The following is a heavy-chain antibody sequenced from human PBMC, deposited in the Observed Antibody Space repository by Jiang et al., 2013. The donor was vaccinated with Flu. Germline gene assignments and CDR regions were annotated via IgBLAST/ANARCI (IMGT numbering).Heavy chain of an antibody. Sequence: SGAEVKKPGASVKVSCKASGYTFTSYGIAWVRQAPGQGLEWMGWISGYSGNTNYAQKLQGRVTMTTDTSTSTAYMELRSLRSDDTAVYYCARLRQTTMVRGPDCYFDLWGRGTLVTVSS. J-gene: IGHJ2*01. CDR3: ARLRQTTMVRGPDCYFDL. CDR1: GYTFTSYG. CDR2: ISGYSGNT. D-gene: IGHD3-10*01. V-gene: IGHV1-18*01.